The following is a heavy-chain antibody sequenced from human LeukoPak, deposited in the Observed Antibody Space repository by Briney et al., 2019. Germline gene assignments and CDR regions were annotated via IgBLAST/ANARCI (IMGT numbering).Heavy chain of an antibody. CDR1: GGSISSSSYY. CDR2: IYYSGST. V-gene: IGHV4-39*07. J-gene: IGHJ2*01. CDR3: TRDGYNARLDL. D-gene: IGHD5-24*01. Sequence: PSETLSLTCTVSGGSISSSSYYWGWIRQPPGKGLEWIGSIYYSGSTYYNPSLKSRVTISVDTSKNQFSLKLSSVTAADTAVYYCTRDGYNARLDLWGRGTLVTVSS.